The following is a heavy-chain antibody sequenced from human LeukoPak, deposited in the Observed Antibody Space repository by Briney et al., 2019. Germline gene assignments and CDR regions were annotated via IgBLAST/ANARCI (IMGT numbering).Heavy chain of an antibody. CDR2: SYYSGST. J-gene: IGHJ6*02. V-gene: IGHV4-39*07. CDR1: GGSISSSSYY. D-gene: IGHD6-13*01. CDR3: ARANVRGILYYYGMDV. Sequence: SETLSLTCTVSGGSISSSSYYWGWIRQPPGKGLEWIGSSYYSGSTYYNPSLKSRVTISVDTSKNQFSLKLSSVTAADTAVYYCARANVRGILYYYGMDVWGQGTTVTVSS.